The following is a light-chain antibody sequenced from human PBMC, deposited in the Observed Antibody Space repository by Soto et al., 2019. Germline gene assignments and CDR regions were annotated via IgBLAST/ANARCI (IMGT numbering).Light chain of an antibody. CDR3: SSYAGSNNYV. J-gene: IGLJ1*01. Sequence: QSALTQPASVSGSPGQSITISCTGTSSDVGGYNYVSWYQHHPGRAPKLMIYEVSNRPSGVSNRFSGSKSGNTASLTVSGLQPEDEADYYCSSYAGSNNYVFGTGTKLTVL. CDR1: SSDVGGYNY. CDR2: EVS. V-gene: IGLV2-14*01.